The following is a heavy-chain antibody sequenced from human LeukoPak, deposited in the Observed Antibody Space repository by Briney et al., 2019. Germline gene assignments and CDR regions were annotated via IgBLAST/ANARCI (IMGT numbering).Heavy chain of an antibody. CDR1: GGTFSSYA. J-gene: IGHJ4*02. CDR3: ARGGSTSCYDCYFDY. Sequence: SVKVSCKASGGTFSSYAISWVRQAPGQGLEWMGGIIPIFGTANYAQKFQGRVTITADESTSTAYMELSSLRSEDTAVYYCARGGSTSCYDCYFDYWGQGTLVTVSS. V-gene: IGHV1-69*01. CDR2: IIPIFGTA. D-gene: IGHD2-2*01.